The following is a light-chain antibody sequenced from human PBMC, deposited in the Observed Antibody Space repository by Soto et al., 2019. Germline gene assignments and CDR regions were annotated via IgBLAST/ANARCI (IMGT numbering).Light chain of an antibody. CDR1: QSISSW. V-gene: IGKV1-5*01. CDR2: DAS. Sequence: DIQMTQSPSTLSASVVDRVTITCRASQSISSWLAWYQQKPGKAPKLLIYDASSLESGVPSRFSGSGSGTEFTLTISSLQPDDFATYYCQQYGSSQTFGQGTKVDIK. J-gene: IGKJ1*01. CDR3: QQYGSSQT.